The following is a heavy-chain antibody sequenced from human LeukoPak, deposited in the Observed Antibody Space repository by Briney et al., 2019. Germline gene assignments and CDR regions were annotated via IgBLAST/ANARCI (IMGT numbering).Heavy chain of an antibody. CDR1: GGSISSGSYY. CDR2: IYTSGST. D-gene: IGHD2-15*01. Sequence: TSETLSLTCTVSGGSISSGSYYWSWIRQPAGKGLEWIGRIYTSGSTNYNPSLKSRVTISVDTSKNQFSLKLSSVTAADTAVYYCARGGNCSGGSCYSDRGWFDPWGQGTLVTVSS. J-gene: IGHJ5*02. CDR3: ARGGNCSGGSCYSDRGWFDP. V-gene: IGHV4-61*02.